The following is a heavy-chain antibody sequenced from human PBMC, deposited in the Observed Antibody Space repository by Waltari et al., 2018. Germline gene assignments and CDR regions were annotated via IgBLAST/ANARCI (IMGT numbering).Heavy chain of an antibody. D-gene: IGHD3-10*01. CDR3: TTDILPVYYCSIGRGDY. CDR1: GFTFSNAW. Sequence: EVQLVESGGGLVKPRGPLRLSCAASGFTFSNAWMSWVRQAPGKGLEGVGRIKSKTDGVTTDYAETVKGRFTNRRKDSINTLYRQMNSLKPEDTAVYYCTTDILPVYYCSIGRGDYWGQGTLVTVAS. CDR2: IKSKTDGVTT. J-gene: IGHJ4*02. V-gene: IGHV3-15*01.